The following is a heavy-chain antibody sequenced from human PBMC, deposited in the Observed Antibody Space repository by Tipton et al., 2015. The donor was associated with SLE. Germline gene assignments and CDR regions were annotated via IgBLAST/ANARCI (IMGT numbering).Heavy chain of an antibody. V-gene: IGHV4-59*01. CDR2: IYYSGST. D-gene: IGHD2-15*01. CDR1: GGSISNYY. CDR3: ARMATSGAVGWYFDL. Sequence: TLSLTCTVSGGSISNYYWSWIRQPPGKGLYWIGYIYYSGSTNYNPSLKSRVTISVDTSKNQFSLKLSSVTAADTALYYCARMATSGAVGWYFDLWGRGTLVTVSS. J-gene: IGHJ2*01.